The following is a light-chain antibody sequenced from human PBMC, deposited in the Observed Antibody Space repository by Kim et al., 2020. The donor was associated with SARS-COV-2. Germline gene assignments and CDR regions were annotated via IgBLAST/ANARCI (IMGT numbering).Light chain of an antibody. CDR3: QQYNNWLST. CDR1: QSVSSH. CDR2: GAS. V-gene: IGKV3-15*01. Sequence: VSPGERATLSCRARQSVSSHLAWYQQKPGQAPRLLIYGASTRATGIPARFSGSGSGTEFTLTISSLQSEDFAVYYCQQYNNWLSTFGQGTKVDIK. J-gene: IGKJ1*01.